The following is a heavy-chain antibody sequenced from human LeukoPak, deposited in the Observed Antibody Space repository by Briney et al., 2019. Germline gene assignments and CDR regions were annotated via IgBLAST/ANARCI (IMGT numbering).Heavy chain of an antibody. V-gene: IGHV3-73*01. CDR2: IRSKANSYAT. CDR1: GFTFSGSA. D-gene: IGHD2-15*01. Sequence: PGGSLKLSCAASGFTFSGSAMHWVRQASGKGLEWVGRIRSKANSYATAYAASVKGRFTISRDDSKNTAYLQMNSLKTEDTAVYYCNKDGSVWGQGTMVTVSS. J-gene: IGHJ3*01. CDR3: NKDGSV.